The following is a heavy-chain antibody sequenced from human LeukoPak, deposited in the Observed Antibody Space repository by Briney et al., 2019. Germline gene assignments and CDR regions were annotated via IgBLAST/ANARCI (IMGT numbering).Heavy chain of an antibody. CDR1: GFTFSSYA. J-gene: IGHJ5*02. Sequence: GRSLRLSCAASGFTFSSYAMHWVRQAPSKGLEWVAVISYDGSNKYYADSVKGRFTISRDNSKNTLYLQMNSLRAEDTAVYYCARGSMWLRRNYYDSSGYYWYNWFDPWGQGTLVTVSS. CDR3: ARGSMWLRRNYYDSSGYYWYNWFDP. D-gene: IGHD3-22*01. V-gene: IGHV3-30*01. CDR2: ISYDGSNK.